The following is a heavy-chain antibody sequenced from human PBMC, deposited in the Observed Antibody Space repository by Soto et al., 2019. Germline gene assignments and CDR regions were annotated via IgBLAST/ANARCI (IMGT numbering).Heavy chain of an antibody. Sequence: GSLRLSCAASGFILSTYVIHWVRQAPGKGPEWVATMSYDGSNEYYADSVQGRFTISRDNSKNTLYLQMNSLTIEDTAMYYCAQSPSLTQRGCFDYWGQGA. J-gene: IGHJ4*02. V-gene: IGHV3-30*18. CDR1: GFILSTYV. CDR2: MSYDGSNE. CDR3: AQSPSLTQRGCFDY. D-gene: IGHD3-9*01.